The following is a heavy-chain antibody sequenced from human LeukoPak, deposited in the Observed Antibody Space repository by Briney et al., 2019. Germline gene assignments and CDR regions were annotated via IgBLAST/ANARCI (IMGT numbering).Heavy chain of an antibody. D-gene: IGHD3-10*01. CDR2: IIPIFGTA. CDR1: GGTFSSYA. J-gene: IGHJ4*02. CDR3: AREETLYGSGSYFSPANY. Sequence: SVNVSYKASGGTFSSYAISWVRQAPGQGLEWMGGIIPIFGTANYAQKFQGRVTITADESTSTAYMELSSLRSEDTAVYYCAREETLYGSGSYFSPANYWGQGTLVTVSS. V-gene: IGHV1-69*13.